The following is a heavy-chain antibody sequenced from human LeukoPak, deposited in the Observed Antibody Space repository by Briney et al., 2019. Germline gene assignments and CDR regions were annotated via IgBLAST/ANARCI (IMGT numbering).Heavy chain of an antibody. CDR1: GGSFSGYY. CDR3: AGDRDGIFDY. CDR2: INHSGST. V-gene: IGHV4-34*01. J-gene: IGHJ4*02. D-gene: IGHD3-10*01. Sequence: SETLSLTCAVYGGSFSGYYWSWIRQPPGKGLEWIGEINHSGSTNYNPSLKSRVTISIDMSKNQFSLKLSSGTAADTAMYYCAGDRDGIFDYWGQGTLVTVSP.